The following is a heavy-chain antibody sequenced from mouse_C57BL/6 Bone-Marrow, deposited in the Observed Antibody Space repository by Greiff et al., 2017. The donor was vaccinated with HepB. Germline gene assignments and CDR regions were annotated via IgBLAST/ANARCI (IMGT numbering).Heavy chain of an antibody. Sequence: EVKLQESGGDLVKPGGSLKLSCAASGFTFSSYGMSWVRQTPDKRLEWVATISSGGSYTYYPDSVKGRFTISRDNAKNTLYLQMSSLKSEDTAMYYCAGTANDFDYWGQGTTLTVSS. CDR1: GFTFSSYG. J-gene: IGHJ2*01. D-gene: IGHD1-2*01. V-gene: IGHV5-6*01. CDR3: AGTANDFDY. CDR2: ISSGGSYT.